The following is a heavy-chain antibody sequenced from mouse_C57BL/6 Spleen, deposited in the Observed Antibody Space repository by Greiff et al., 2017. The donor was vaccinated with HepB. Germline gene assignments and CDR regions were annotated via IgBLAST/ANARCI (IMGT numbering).Heavy chain of an antibody. CDR3: ARDITTVFDD. D-gene: IGHD1-1*01. Sequence: EVMLVESGGGLVKPGGSLKLSCAASGFTFSSYAMSWVRQTPEKRLEWVATISDGGSYTYYPDNVKGRFTISRDNAKNNLYLQMSHLKSEDTAMYYCARDITTVFDDWGQGTTLTVSS. CDR2: ISDGGSYT. V-gene: IGHV5-4*01. J-gene: IGHJ2*01. CDR1: GFTFSSYA.